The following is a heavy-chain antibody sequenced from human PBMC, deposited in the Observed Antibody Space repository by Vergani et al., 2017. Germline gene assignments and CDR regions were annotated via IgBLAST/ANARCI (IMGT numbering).Heavy chain of an antibody. V-gene: IGHV3-21*01. CDR1: GFTFSSYS. CDR3: ARDSYSYGYFDY. Sequence: EVQLVESGGGLVKPGGSLRLSCAASGFTFSSYSMNWVRQAPGKGLEWVSSISSSSSYIYYADSVKGRFTISRDNAKNSLYLRMNSLRAEDTAVYYCARDSYSYGYFDYWGQGTLVTVSS. D-gene: IGHD5-18*01. J-gene: IGHJ4*02. CDR2: ISSSSSYI.